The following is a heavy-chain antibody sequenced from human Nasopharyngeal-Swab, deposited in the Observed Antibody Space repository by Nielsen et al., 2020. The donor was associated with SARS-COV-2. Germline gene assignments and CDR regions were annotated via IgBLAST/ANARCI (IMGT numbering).Heavy chain of an antibody. CDR1: GFPLSASGMC. CDR2: INWDDHK. Sequence: SGPTLVKPTQTLTLTCTFSGFPLSASGMCVTWIRQTPGKALEWLALINWDDHKYYSTSLRTRLNISKDTSKNQVVLTMTNMDPVDTGTYYCARMYSTGYYYYGMDVWGQGTTVTVSS. D-gene: IGHD3-10*01. V-gene: IGHV2-70*01. J-gene: IGHJ6*02. CDR3: ARMYSTGYYYYGMDV.